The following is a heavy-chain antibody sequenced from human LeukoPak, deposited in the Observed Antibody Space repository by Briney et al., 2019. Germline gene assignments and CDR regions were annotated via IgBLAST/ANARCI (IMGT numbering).Heavy chain of an antibody. CDR3: ARDTPACDGGIDY. D-gene: IGHD3-10*01. V-gene: IGHV3-30*03. Sequence: GGSLRLSCAASGFTFSSYGMHWVRQAPGKGLEWVAVISYDGSNKYYADSVKGRFTISRDNSKNTLYLQMNSLRDEDTAVYYCARDTPACDGGIDYWGQGTLVTVSS. CDR1: GFTFSSYG. CDR2: ISYDGSNK. J-gene: IGHJ4*02.